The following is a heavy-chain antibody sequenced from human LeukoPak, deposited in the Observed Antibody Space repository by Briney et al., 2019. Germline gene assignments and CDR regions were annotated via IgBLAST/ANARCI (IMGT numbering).Heavy chain of an antibody. CDR1: GASISSYY. CDR2: ISYSART. D-gene: IGHD3-10*01. J-gene: IGHJ4*02. CDR3: ARHPELYFFDY. Sequence: PSETLSLTCTVSGASISSYYWSWIRQPPGKGLEWVGYISYSARTNYNPSLKSRVTISADTSKNQGSLTLSSVNAADTAVYYCARHPELYFFDYWGQGTLVTVSS. V-gene: IGHV4-59*08.